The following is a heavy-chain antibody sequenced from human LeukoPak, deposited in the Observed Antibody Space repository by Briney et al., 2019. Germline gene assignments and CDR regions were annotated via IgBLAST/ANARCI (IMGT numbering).Heavy chain of an antibody. CDR2: IDPGSGGT. CDR1: GYTFTGYY. D-gene: IGHD6-19*01. CDR3: ARGSGWYGANDY. V-gene: IGHV1-2*02. J-gene: IGHJ4*02. Sequence: GASVRVSCKTSGYTFTGYYLHWVRQAPGQRPEWMGRIDPGSGGTHYGQKFQGRVTMTTDTSTSTAYMELRSLRSDDTAVYYCARGSGWYGANDYWGQGTLVTVSS.